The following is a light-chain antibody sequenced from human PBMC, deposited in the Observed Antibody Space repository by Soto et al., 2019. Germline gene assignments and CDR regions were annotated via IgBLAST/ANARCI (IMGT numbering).Light chain of an antibody. J-gene: IGLJ2*01. V-gene: IGLV2-11*01. CDR2: DVS. CDR3: CSYAGSDTLV. CDR1: SSDVGGYNY. Sequence: QSVLTQPRSVSGSPGQSVTISCTGTSSDVGGYNYVSWYQQHPGKAPKLMIYDVSKRPSGVPDRFSGSKSGNTASLTISGLQAEDEADYYCCSYAGSDTLVFCGGTKVTV.